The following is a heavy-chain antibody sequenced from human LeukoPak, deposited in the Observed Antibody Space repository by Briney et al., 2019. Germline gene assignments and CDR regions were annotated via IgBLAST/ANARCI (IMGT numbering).Heavy chain of an antibody. Sequence: PGRSLRLSCAASGFTFSSYGMHWVRQAPGKGLEWVAVIWWDGSSKYYADSVKGRFTISRDNSKNTLFLQMNSLSAEDTAVYYCATSYSRYCTSTTCYGRFDYWGQGTLVTVSS. CDR3: ATSYSRYCTSTTCYGRFDY. J-gene: IGHJ4*02. CDR1: GFTFSSYG. CDR2: IWWDGSSK. D-gene: IGHD2-2*01. V-gene: IGHV3-33*01.